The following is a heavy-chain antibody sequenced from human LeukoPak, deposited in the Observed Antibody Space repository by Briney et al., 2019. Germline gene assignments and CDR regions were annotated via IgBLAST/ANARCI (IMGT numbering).Heavy chain of an antibody. CDR1: GFTFSSYG. V-gene: IGHV3-66*01. J-gene: IGHJ4*02. Sequence: GGSLRLSCAASGFTFSSYGMHWVRQAPGKGLEWVSVIYSGGSTYYADSVKGRFTISRDNSKNTLYLQMNSLRAEDTAVYYCARGERSGSYQGPLDYWGQGTLVTVSS. CDR2: IYSGGST. D-gene: IGHD1-26*01. CDR3: ARGERSGSYQGPLDY.